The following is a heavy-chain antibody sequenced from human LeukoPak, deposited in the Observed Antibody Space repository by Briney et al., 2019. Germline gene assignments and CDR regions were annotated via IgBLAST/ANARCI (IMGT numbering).Heavy chain of an antibody. CDR3: AREALVFYDSSGYTPY. CDR1: GGSISSGSYY. Sequence: SETLSLTCTVSGGSISSGSYYWGWIRQPPGKGLAWIGSIYYSGSTYYNPSLKSRVTISVDTSKNQFSLKLSSVTAADTAVYYCAREALVFYDSSGYTPYWGRGTLVTVSS. D-gene: IGHD3-22*01. CDR2: IYYSGST. J-gene: IGHJ4*02. V-gene: IGHV4-39*07.